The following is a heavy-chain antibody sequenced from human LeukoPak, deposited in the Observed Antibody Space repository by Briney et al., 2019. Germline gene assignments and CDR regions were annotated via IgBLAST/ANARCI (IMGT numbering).Heavy chain of an antibody. D-gene: IGHD3-22*01. V-gene: IGHV1-3*01. J-gene: IGHJ4*02. Sequence: ASVNVSCKASGYTFIDYTMHWLRQAPGQRLDWMGWINGGSGNTKYSPEFQGRVTITRDTSASTGYMELSSLRSEDTAVYYCANPRYDSSGYYYVDWGQGTLVTVSS. CDR1: GYTFIDYT. CDR3: ANPRYDSSGYYYVD. CDR2: INGGSGNT.